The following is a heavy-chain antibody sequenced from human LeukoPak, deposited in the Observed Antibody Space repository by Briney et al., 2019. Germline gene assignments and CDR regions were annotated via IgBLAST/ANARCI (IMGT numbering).Heavy chain of an antibody. D-gene: IGHD6-13*01. CDR3: ARSSSSWYGDAFDI. CDR2: IYYSGST. J-gene: IGHJ3*02. CDR1: GGSISSYY. V-gene: IGHV4-59*08. Sequence: SETLSLTCTVSGGSISSYYWSWIRQPPGKGLEWIGYIYYSGSTNYNPSLKSRVTISVDTSKNQFSLKLSSVTAADTAVYYCARSSSSWYGDAFDIWGQGTMVTVSS.